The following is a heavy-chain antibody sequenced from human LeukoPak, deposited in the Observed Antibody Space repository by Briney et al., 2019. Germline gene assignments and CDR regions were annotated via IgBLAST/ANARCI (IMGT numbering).Heavy chain of an antibody. CDR1: GFTFSSYS. CDR3: AKRDTMIVVVITDFDY. V-gene: IGHV3-23*01. D-gene: IGHD3-22*01. J-gene: IGHJ4*02. Sequence: GGSLRLSCAASGFTFSSYSMNWVRQAPGKGLEWVSAISGSGGSTYYADSVKGRFTISRDNSKNTLYLQMNSLRAEDTAVYYCAKRDTMIVVVITDFDYWGQGTLVTVSS. CDR2: ISGSGGST.